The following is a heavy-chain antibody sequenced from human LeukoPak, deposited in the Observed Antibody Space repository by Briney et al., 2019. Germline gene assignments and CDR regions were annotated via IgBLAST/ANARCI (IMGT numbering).Heavy chain of an antibody. CDR3: ARDRSWDSSTYYSEYFLH. J-gene: IGHJ1*01. CDR2: ISGSGDVT. D-gene: IGHD2-2*01. CDR1: GFTFRNYA. V-gene: IGHV3-23*01. Sequence: PGGSLRLSCAASGFTFRNYAMSWVRQAPGEGLEWVSAISGSGDVTYYADPVKGRFTIYRDNAKNTLYLQMNSLRAEDTAIYYCARDRSWDSSTYYSEYFLHWGQGSLVCVSA.